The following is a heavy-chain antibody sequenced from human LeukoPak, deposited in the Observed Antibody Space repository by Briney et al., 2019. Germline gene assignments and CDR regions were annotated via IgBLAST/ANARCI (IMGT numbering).Heavy chain of an antibody. CDR3: ARANYFDY. V-gene: IGHV4-59*01. J-gene: IGHJ4*02. Sequence: PSETLSLTCTVPGGSISRYYWSWFRQPPGKGLEWIGDIYYSGSTNYNPSLKSRVTISVDTSKNHFSLKLSSVTAADTAVYYCARANYFDYWGQGTLVTVSS. CDR1: GGSISRYY. CDR2: IYYSGST.